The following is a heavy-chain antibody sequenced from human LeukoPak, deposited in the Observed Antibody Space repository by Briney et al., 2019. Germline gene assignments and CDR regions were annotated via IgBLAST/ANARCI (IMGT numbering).Heavy chain of an antibody. CDR3: ARALDSCGYLLV. CDR2: ISSSSSYI. J-gene: IGHJ4*02. Sequence: GGSLRLSCAASGFTFSSYAMNWVRQAPGKGLEWVSSISSSSSYIYYADSVKGRFTISRDNAKNSLYLQMNSLRAEDTVVYYCARALDSCGYLLVWGQGTLVTVSS. D-gene: IGHD3-22*01. CDR1: GFTFSSYA. V-gene: IGHV3-21*01.